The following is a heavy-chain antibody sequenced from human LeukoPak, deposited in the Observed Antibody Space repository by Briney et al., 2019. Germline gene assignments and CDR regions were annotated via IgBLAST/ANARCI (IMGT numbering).Heavy chain of an antibody. CDR1: GFTFSTNW. Sequence: GGSLRLSCAASGFTFSTNWMHWVRQAPGKGLVWVSRINGDGSRTNYADSVEGRFTISRDNAKNTVYLQMNSLRAEDTAVYYCARGATYAHYFYYWGQGILVTVSS. V-gene: IGHV3-74*01. CDR3: ARGATYAHYFYY. D-gene: IGHD4-17*01. J-gene: IGHJ4*02. CDR2: INGDGSRT.